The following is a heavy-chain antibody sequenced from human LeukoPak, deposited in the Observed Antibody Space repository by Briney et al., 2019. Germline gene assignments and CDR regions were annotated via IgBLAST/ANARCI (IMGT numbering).Heavy chain of an antibody. V-gene: IGHV3-13*01. Sequence: GGSLRLSCAASGFTFSSYDMHWVRQATGKGLEWVSAIGTAGDTYYPGSVKGRFTISRENAKNSLYLRMNSLRAGDTAVYYCARARGTSAFDIWGQGTMVTVSS. D-gene: IGHD1-1*01. CDR3: ARARGTSAFDI. CDR1: GFTFSSYD. CDR2: IGTAGDT. J-gene: IGHJ3*02.